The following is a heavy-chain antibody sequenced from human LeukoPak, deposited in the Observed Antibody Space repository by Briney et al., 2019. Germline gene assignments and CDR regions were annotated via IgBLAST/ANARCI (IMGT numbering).Heavy chain of an antibody. CDR3: AKDSFDYYDSSGYSAAFDY. V-gene: IGHV3-23*01. CDR1: GFTFSNYG. Sequence: GGSLRLSCAASGFTFSNYGVSWVRQAPGKGLEWVSGVSGSGRTTYFADSVKGRFTISRDNSKNTLYLQMNSLRAEDTAVYYCAKDSFDYYDSSGYSAAFDYWGQGTLVTVSS. J-gene: IGHJ4*02. CDR2: VSGSGRTT. D-gene: IGHD3-22*01.